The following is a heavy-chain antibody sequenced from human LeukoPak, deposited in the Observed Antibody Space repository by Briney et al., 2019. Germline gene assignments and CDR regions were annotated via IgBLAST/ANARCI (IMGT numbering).Heavy chain of an antibody. CDR1: GCSLSNYE. CDR3: ARDKGSYYPFDY. J-gene: IGHJ4*02. CDR2: ISTSGSTT. D-gene: IGHD3-10*01. V-gene: IGHV3-48*03. Sequence: GGSLRLSCAASGCSLSNYERNWVRQAPGKGLEWVSYISTSGSTTYYADSVKGRFTISRDNAKNSLYLQMNSLRAEDTAVYYCARDKGSYYPFDYWGQGTLVTVSS.